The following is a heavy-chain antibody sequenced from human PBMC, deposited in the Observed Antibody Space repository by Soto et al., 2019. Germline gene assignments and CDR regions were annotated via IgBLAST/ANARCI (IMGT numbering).Heavy chain of an antibody. D-gene: IGHD5-12*01. CDR2: ISAYNGNT. CDR1: GYTFTSYG. V-gene: IGHV1-18*01. CDR3: ARDKRGYSGYAVTAKTRRYGMDV. Sequence: QVQLVQSGAEVKKPGASVKVSCKASGYTFTSYGISWVRQAPGQGLEWMGWISAYNGNTNYAQKLQGRVTMTTATSTSTAYMELRRLGSGDTAVYYCARDKRGYSGYAVTAKTRRYGMDVWGKGTTVTVSS. J-gene: IGHJ6*04.